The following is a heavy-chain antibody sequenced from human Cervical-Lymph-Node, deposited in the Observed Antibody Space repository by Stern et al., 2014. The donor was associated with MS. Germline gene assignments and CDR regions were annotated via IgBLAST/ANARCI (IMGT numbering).Heavy chain of an antibody. J-gene: IGHJ4*02. CDR3: ARDTSSPERSDW. D-gene: IGHD1-1*01. CDR1: GFTVSRDY. Sequence: DVHLVESGGGVIQPGGSLRLSCTASGFTVSRDYMTCVRQAPGKGLEWVSLITNVGSTFYTDSVKGRFTISRDDSKNTVYLHMTSLRAEDTAMYYCARDTSSPERSDWWGQGTLVTVSS. CDR2: ITNVGST. V-gene: IGHV3-53*01.